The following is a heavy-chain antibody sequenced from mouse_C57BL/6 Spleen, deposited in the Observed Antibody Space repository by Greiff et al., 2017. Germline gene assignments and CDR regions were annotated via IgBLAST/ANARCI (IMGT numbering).Heavy chain of an antibody. CDR1: GYTFTSYW. D-gene: IGHD1-1*01. Sequence: VQLQQPGAELVRPGTSVKLSCKASGYTFTSYWMHWVKQRPGQGLEWIGVIDPSDSYTNYNQKFKGKATLTVDTSSSTAYMQLSSLTSEDSAVYYCARDWIYYGSSYDYYAMDYWGQGTSVTVSS. J-gene: IGHJ4*01. V-gene: IGHV1-59*01. CDR3: ARDWIYYGSSYDYYAMDY. CDR2: IDPSDSYT.